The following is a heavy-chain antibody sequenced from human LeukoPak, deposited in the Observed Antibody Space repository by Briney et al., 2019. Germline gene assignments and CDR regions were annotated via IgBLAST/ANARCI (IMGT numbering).Heavy chain of an antibody. V-gene: IGHV1-18*01. CDR3: ARDIISQYCSSTSCRFDY. Sequence: ASVKVSCKASGYALTSSGISWVRQAPGQGLEWMGWISGYNGNTKYAQKLQGRVTMTTDTSTSTAYMELRSLRSDDTAVYYCARDIISQYCSSTSCRFDYWGQGTLVTVSS. J-gene: IGHJ4*02. CDR1: GYALTSSG. D-gene: IGHD2-2*01. CDR2: ISGYNGNT.